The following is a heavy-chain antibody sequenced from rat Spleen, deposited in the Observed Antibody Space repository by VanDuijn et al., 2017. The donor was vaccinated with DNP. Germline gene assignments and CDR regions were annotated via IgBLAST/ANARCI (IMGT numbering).Heavy chain of an antibody. CDR3: ARHGRRVFDY. CDR2: ISTSGSRT. J-gene: IGHJ2*01. Sequence: EVQLVESGGDLVQPGRSLKLSCAASGFTFSNYGMAWVRQAPTKGLEWVATISTSGSRTYYPDSVKGRFTISRDNAENTLYLQMYSLRSEDMATYYCARHGRRVFDYWGQGVMVTVSS. V-gene: IGHV5S13*01. CDR1: GFTFSNYG. D-gene: IGHD1-11*01.